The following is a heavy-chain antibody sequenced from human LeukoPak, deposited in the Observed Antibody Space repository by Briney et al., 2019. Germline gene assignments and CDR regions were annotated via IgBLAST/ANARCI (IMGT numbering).Heavy chain of an antibody. D-gene: IGHD3-22*01. V-gene: IGHV3-11*01. CDR1: GFTFSDYY. J-gene: IGHJ4*02. Sequence: GGSLRLSCAASGFTFSDYYMSWIRQAPGKGREWVSYICDSGRTIYYADSVKGRFTISRDNAKNSVYLQMNNLGAEDTAVYYCARDRLGDYDHSGYYDKWGQGTLVTVSS. CDR3: ARDRLGDYDHSGYYDK. CDR2: ICDSGRTI.